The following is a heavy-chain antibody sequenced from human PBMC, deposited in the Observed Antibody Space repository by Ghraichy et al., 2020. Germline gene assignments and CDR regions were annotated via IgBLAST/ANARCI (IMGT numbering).Heavy chain of an antibody. CDR2: IKSKTDGGTT. Sequence: GESLNISCAASGFTFSNAWMSWVRQAPGKGLEWVGRIKSKTDGGTTDYAAPVKGRFTISRDDSKNTLYLQMNSLKTEDTAVYYCTTQLPGVCGGDCYTPDYWGQGTLVTVSS. CDR1: GFTFSNAW. J-gene: IGHJ4*02. CDR3: TTQLPGVCGGDCYTPDY. V-gene: IGHV3-15*01. D-gene: IGHD2-21*02.